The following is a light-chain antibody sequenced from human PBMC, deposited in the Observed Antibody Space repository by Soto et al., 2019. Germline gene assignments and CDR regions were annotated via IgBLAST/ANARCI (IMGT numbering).Light chain of an antibody. Sequence: AIPVTQSPFPLSSSTGGRGTITCRESQGISSSLAWYQQKPGKAPKLLIYAASTLQSGVPSRFSGSGSGTEFTLTISSLQPDDFATYYCQQYNSYRTFDQGTKVDI. CDR1: QGISSS. CDR2: AAS. CDR3: QQYNSYRT. V-gene: IGKV1-8*01. J-gene: IGKJ1*01.